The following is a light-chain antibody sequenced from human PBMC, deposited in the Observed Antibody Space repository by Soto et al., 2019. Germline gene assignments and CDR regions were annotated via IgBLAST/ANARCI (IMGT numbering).Light chain of an antibody. J-gene: IGKJ2*01. CDR2: AAA. CDR1: QNIERY. Sequence: DIQMTQSPSSLSASIGDTITISCRASQNIERYLNWYQHKQGKAPQLLMFAAANLESGVPSRFRGSRSGTDFTLTISSLQPEDFATYDGHQTYSTVHSFGQGTKVDIK. CDR3: HQTYSTVHS. V-gene: IGKV1-39*01.